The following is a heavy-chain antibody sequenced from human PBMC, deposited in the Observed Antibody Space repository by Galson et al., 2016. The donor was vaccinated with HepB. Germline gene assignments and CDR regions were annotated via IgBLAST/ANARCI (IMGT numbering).Heavy chain of an antibody. CDR2: INHTGST. CDR3: AREKRVVSVNWFDS. J-gene: IGHJ5*01. V-gene: IGHV4-34*01. CDR1: GGSFSDYY. Sequence: SETLSLTCAVYGGSFSDYYWTWIRQPPGKGLEWIGEINHTGSTNYNPSLESRVTISVDTSKNQFSLKLTSVTASDMAVYYCAREKRVVSVNWFDSWGQGTLVSVSA. D-gene: IGHD2-15*01.